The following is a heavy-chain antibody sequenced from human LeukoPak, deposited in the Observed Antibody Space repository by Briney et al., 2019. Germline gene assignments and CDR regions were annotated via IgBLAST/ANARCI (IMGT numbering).Heavy chain of an antibody. CDR3: ARRNYDSSGYYLNNWFDP. CDR2: IIPIFGTA. Sequence: SSVKVSCKASGGTFSSYAISWARQAPGQGLEWMGGIIPIFGTANYAQKFQGRVTITTDESTSTAYMELSSLRSEDTAVYYCARRNYDSSGYYLNNWFDPWGQGTLVTVSS. V-gene: IGHV1-69*05. D-gene: IGHD3-22*01. J-gene: IGHJ5*02. CDR1: GGTFSSYA.